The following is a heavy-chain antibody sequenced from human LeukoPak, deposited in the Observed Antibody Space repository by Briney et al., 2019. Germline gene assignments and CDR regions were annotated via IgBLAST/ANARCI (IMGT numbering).Heavy chain of an antibody. CDR3: AKRLLGYADSSPIDY. J-gene: IGHJ4*02. Sequence: PGGSLRLSCEASGFTFSSYAMSWVRQAPGKGLEWVSGISRIGANTYYADSVRGRFTISRDNSKNTLYLQMNSLRAEDTAVYYCAKRLLGYADSSPIDYWGQGTLVTVSS. CDR1: GFTFSSYA. D-gene: IGHD4-17*01. V-gene: IGHV3-23*01. CDR2: ISRIGANT.